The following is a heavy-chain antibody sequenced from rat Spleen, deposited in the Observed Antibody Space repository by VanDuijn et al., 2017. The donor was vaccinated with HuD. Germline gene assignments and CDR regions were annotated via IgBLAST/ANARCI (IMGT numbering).Heavy chain of an antibody. CDR3: AREDLGVDH. Sequence: EVKLVESGGGLVQPGRSLKLSCAASGFNFIDHWMGWVRQAPGKGLEWIGEINKNSRTIKYSPTLKDKFTVSRDNAQNTLYLSMSKVGSEDTAIYYCAREDLGVDHWGQGVMVTVSS. CDR2: INKNSRTI. CDR1: GFNFIDHW. V-gene: IGHV4-2*01. D-gene: IGHD4-3*01. J-gene: IGHJ2*01.